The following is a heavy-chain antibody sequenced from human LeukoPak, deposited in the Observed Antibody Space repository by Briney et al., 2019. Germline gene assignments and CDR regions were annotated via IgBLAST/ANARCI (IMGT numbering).Heavy chain of an antibody. CDR2: IRYDGSNK. CDR1: GFTFSSYG. CDR3: AKDRCSSTSCYWVFDY. Sequence: GGSLRLSCAASGFTFSSYGMHWVRQAPGKGLEWVAFIRYDGSNKYYADSVKGRFTISRDNSKNTLYLQMNSLRAEDTAVYYCAKDRCSSTSCYWVFDYWGQGTLVTVSP. D-gene: IGHD2-2*01. J-gene: IGHJ4*02. V-gene: IGHV3-30*02.